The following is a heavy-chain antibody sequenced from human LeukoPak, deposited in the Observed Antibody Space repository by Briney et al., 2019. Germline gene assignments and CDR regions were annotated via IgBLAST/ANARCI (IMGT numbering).Heavy chain of an antibody. CDR3: AKGYTMIKDFDY. J-gene: IGHJ4*02. CDR1: GFTFSDYA. D-gene: IGHD3-22*01. CDR2: ISHNGGST. Sequence: PGGSLRLSCAASGFTFSDYAMHWVRQAPGKGLEYVSAISHNGGSTYYAHSVKGRFTISRDNSKNTLYLQMNSLRAEDTAVYYCAKGYTMIKDFDYWGQGTLVTVSS. V-gene: IGHV3-64*04.